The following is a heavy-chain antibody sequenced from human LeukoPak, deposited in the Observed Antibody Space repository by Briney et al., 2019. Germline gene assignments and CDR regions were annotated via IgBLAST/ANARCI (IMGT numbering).Heavy chain of an antibody. CDR3: ARAGYSSGYDILTGYYGGLNFDY. CDR2: ISYDGSNK. V-gene: IGHV3-30-3*01. D-gene: IGHD3-9*01. Sequence: GRSLRLSCAASGFTFSSYAMHWVRQAPGKGLEWVAVISYDGSNKYYADSVKGRFTISRDNSKNTLYLQMNSLRAEDTAVYYCARAGYSSGYDILTGYYGGLNFDYWGQGTLVTVSS. J-gene: IGHJ4*02. CDR1: GFTFSSYA.